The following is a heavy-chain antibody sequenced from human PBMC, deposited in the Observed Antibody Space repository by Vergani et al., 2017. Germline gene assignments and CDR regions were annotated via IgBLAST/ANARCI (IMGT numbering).Heavy chain of an antibody. CDR1: GFTFSTYS. V-gene: IGHV3-21*01. CDR3: ARYPVYCRSGSCYVEEGGDY. J-gene: IGHJ4*02. Sequence: EVQLVESGGGLVKPGGSLRLSCAASGFTFSTYSLNWVRQAPGKGLEWVSSISGSSIYIYYADSVKGRFTISRDNAKNSLYLQMNSLRADDTAVYYCARYPVYCRSGSCYVEEGGDYWGQGTMVTVSS. CDR2: ISGSSIYI. D-gene: IGHD2-15*01.